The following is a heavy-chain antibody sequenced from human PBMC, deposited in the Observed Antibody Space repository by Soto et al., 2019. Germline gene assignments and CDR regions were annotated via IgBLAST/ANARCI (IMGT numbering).Heavy chain of an antibody. CDR1: GGLLHRNNLY. J-gene: IGHJ6*02. CDR3: ARAKVVRGARARIDV. D-gene: IGHD3-10*01. CDR2: IYYTGGM. V-gene: IGHV4-31*11. Sequence: QVPPQGAGPRLGKPLETPVLLCACSGGLLHRNNLYLRWVPPPPRKGLEWIGYIYYTGGMYSNPSLTSRLTISVDTSKNQFSLNLSSVTAADTAVYYCARAKVVRGARARIDVWGQGTAVTVSS.